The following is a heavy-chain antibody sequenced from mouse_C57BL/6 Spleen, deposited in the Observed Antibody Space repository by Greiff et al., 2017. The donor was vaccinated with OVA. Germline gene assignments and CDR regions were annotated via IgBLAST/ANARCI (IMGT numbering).Heavy chain of an antibody. CDR3: ARKTGYYFDY. CDR2: INPSTGGT. D-gene: IGHD4-1*01. V-gene: IGHV1-42*01. J-gene: IGHJ2*01. Sequence: EVQLKQSGPELVKPGASVKISCKASGYSFTGYYMNWVKQSPEKSLEWIGEINPSTGGTTYNQKFKAKATLTVDKSSSTAYMQLKSLTSEDSAVYYCARKTGYYFDYWGQGTTLTVSS. CDR1: GYSFTGYY.